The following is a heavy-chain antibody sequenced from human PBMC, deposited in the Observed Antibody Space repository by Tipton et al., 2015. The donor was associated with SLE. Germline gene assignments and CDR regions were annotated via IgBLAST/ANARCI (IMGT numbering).Heavy chain of an antibody. CDR3: AKDGGILNAAVGPDGFDT. CDR1: GFTFHDYA. V-gene: IGHV3-9*01. CDR2: INWNSGMI. Sequence: SLRLSCAASGFTFHDYAMHWVRQAPGKGLEWVSGINWNSGMIAYADSVKGRFTISRDNAKNSLYLQMNILRAEDTALYYCAKDGGILNAAVGPDGFDTWGQGTMVSVSS. D-gene: IGHD6-13*01. J-gene: IGHJ3*02.